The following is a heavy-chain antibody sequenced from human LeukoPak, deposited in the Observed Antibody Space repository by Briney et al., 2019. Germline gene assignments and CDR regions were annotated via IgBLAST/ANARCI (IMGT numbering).Heavy chain of an antibody. CDR3: ARAGRGYSSYEVYY. Sequence: SETLSLTCTISGGSISSGDYYGSWSRQPPGKGTEWIGYIYFGGSTYYNPPLKPRVTISVDTSQNQFSLKLSPVTAADTAVYYCARAGRGYSSYEVYYWGQGTLVTVSS. D-gene: IGHD5-12*01. CDR1: GGSISSGDYY. J-gene: IGHJ4*02. V-gene: IGHV4-30-4*01. CDR2: IYFGGST.